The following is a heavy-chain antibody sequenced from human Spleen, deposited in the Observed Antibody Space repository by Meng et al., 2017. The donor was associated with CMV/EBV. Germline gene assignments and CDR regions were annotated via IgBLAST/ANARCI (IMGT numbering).Heavy chain of an antibody. CDR1: GDSVSSGSYY. CDR2: IYYSGST. V-gene: IGHV4-61*01. CDR3: ARGIIGIFGVARFDP. D-gene: IGHD3-3*02. J-gene: IGHJ5*02. Sequence: SGDSVSSGSYYCSWIRQPPGKGLEWIGYIYYSGSTNYNPSLKRRVTISVDTSKNQFSLKLNSVTAADTAVYYCARGIIGIFGVARFDPWGQGTLVTVSS.